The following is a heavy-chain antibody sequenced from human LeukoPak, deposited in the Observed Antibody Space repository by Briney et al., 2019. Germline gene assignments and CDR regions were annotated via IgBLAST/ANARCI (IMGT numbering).Heavy chain of an antibody. CDR2: IWYDGSKK. V-gene: IGHV3-33*01. J-gene: IGHJ4*02. CDR3: AREDTMVRGVTLYYFDY. Sequence: PGGSLRLSCAASGFSFRSYGIHWVRQAPGKGLEWVVVIWYDGSKKYYADSVKGRFTISRDNSKNTLYLQMDSLRAEDTAVYYCAREDTMVRGVTLYYFDYWGQGTLVTVSS. CDR1: GFSFRSYG. D-gene: IGHD3-10*01.